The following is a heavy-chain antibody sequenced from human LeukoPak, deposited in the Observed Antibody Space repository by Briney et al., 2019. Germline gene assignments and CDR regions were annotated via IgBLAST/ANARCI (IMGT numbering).Heavy chain of an antibody. CDR2: ISGSDGST. J-gene: IGHJ4*02. Sequence: GGSLRLSCAASGFTVSSNYMSWVRQAPGKGLEWLSAISGSDGSTYYADSVKGRFTISRDNSKNTLYLQMNSLGADDTAVYFCAKDISQGYTFGSIEEDYWGQGTLVTVSS. CDR3: AKDISQGYTFGSIEEDY. CDR1: GFTVSSNY. V-gene: IGHV3-23*01. D-gene: IGHD5-18*01.